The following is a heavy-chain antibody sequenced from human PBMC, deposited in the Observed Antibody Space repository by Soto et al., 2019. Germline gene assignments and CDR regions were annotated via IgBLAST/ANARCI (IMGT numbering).Heavy chain of an antibody. CDR3: ARGGDYDFWSGYYTAAAAHYYGMDV. CDR2: MNPNSGNT. CDR1: GSTFTSYD. V-gene: IGHV1-8*01. Sequence: ASVKVSCKASGSTFTSYDINWVRQATGQGLEWMGWMNPNSGNTGYAQKFQGRVTMTRNTSISTAYMELSSLRSEDTAVYYCARGGDYDFWSGYYTAAAAHYYGMDVWGQGTTVTVSS. J-gene: IGHJ6*02. D-gene: IGHD3-3*01.